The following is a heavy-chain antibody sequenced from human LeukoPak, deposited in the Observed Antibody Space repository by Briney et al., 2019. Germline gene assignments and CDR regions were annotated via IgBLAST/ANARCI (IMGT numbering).Heavy chain of an antibody. V-gene: IGHV4-59*08. J-gene: IGHJ3*02. CDR1: GGSISSYY. CDR2: IYYSGST. Sequence: SETLSLTCTVSGGSISSYYWSWIRQPPGKGLEWIGYIYYSGSTNYNPSLKSRVTISVDTSKNQFSLKLSSVTAADTAVYYCARHGGYDSDAFDIWGQGTMVTVSS. D-gene: IGHD5-12*01. CDR3: ARHGGYDSDAFDI.